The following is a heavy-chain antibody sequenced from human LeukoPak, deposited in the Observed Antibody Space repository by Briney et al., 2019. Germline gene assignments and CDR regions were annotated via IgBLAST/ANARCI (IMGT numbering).Heavy chain of an antibody. V-gene: IGHV3-30*03. CDR2: ISYDGSNK. CDR3: ATYTTSWSNFDH. CDR1: GFTFSSYG. J-gene: IGHJ4*02. D-gene: IGHD6-13*01. Sequence: GGSLRLSCAASGFTFSSYGMHWVRQAPGKGLEWVAVISYDGSNKYYADSVKGRFTISRDNSKNTLYLQLNSLRAEDTAVYYCATYTTSWSNFDHWGQGTLVTVSS.